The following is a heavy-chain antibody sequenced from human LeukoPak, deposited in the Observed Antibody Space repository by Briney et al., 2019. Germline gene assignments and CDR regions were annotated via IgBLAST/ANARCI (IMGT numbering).Heavy chain of an antibody. V-gene: IGHV4-4*07. CDR3: ARVDGNYRHYFDY. CDR1: GGSISNYY. J-gene: IGHJ4*02. CDR2: ISSSGST. Sequence: SETLSLTCTVSGGSISNYYWSWIRQSAGKGLEWIGRISSSGSTNYNPSLKSRVTMSVDTSQNQFSLKLTSVTAADTAIYFCARVDGNYRHYFDYWGQGTLVTVSS. D-gene: IGHD4-17*01.